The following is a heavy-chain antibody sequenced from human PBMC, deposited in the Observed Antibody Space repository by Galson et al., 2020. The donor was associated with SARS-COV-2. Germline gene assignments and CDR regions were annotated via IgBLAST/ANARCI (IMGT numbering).Heavy chain of an antibody. CDR3: ERRVGEMATGFDY. J-gene: IGHJ4*02. CDR2: IDPSDSYT. Sequence: HGESLKISCKGSGNSFTSYWNSWVRQMPGKGLEWMGRIDPSDSYTNYSPSFPGHVTISADKSISTAYLQWSSLKASDTAMYYCERRVGEMATGFDYWGQGTLVTVSS. V-gene: IGHV5-10-1*01. CDR1: GNSFTSYW. D-gene: IGHD5-12*01.